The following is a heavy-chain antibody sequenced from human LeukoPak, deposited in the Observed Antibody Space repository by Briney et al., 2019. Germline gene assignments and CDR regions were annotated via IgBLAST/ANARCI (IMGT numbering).Heavy chain of an antibody. V-gene: IGHV1-2*06. CDR2: INPNSGGT. D-gene: IGHD3-16*01. CDR3: ARIGYVWGSTDY. CDR1: GYTFTGYY. J-gene: IGHJ4*02. Sequence: ASVKVSCKASGYTFTGYYMHWVRQAPGQGLEWMGRINPNSGGTNYALKFQGRVTMTRDTPISTAYMELNRLRSDDTAVYYCARIGYVWGSTDYWGQGTLVTVSS.